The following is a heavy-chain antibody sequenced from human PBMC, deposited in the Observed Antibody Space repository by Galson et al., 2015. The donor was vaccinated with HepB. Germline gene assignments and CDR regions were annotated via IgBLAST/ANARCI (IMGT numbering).Heavy chain of an antibody. D-gene: IGHD3-3*01. Sequence: LRLSCAASGFTFGDYAMSWVRQAPGKGLEWVGFIRSKAYGGTTEYAASVKGRFTISRDDSKSIAYLQMNSLKTEDTAVYYCTRGYDFWSGYYTYYYYYGMDVWGQGTTVTVSS. CDR3: TRGYDFWSGYYTYYYYYGMDV. J-gene: IGHJ6*02. V-gene: IGHV3-49*04. CDR1: GFTFGDYA. CDR2: IRSKAYGGTT.